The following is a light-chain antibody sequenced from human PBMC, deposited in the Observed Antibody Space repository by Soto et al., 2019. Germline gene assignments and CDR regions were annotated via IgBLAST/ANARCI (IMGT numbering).Light chain of an antibody. CDR1: SSDVGGYNY. CDR3: CSYAGNYTLL. J-gene: IGLJ2*01. Sequence: QSALTQPRSVSGSPGQSGTISCTGTSSDVGGYNYVSWYQQHPGKAPKLMIYDVSKRPSGVPDRFSGSKSGNTASVAISGLQAEDEADYYCCSYAGNYTLLFGGGTKLTVL. CDR2: DVS. V-gene: IGLV2-11*01.